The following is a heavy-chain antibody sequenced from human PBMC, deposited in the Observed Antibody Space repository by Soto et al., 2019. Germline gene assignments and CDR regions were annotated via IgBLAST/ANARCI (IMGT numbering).Heavy chain of an antibody. Sequence: GKGLERVSYISDRDRGSVTHYGDSVKGRFTISRDNAKNSLYLQMNSLRVEDTAVYYCSREVFFFQAEDGIRATVPVSAFLLNRSSDL. CDR3: SREVFFFQAEDGIRATVPVSAFLLNRSSDL. D-gene: IGHD3-3*01. CDR2: ISDRDRGSVT. J-gene: IGHJ2*01. V-gene: IGHV3-11*04.